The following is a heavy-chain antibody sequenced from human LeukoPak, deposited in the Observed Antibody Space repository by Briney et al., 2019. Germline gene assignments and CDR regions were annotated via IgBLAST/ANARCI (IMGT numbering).Heavy chain of an antibody. CDR3: ASFTMVRGVIITPSYYYYMDV. CDR2: MNPNSGNT. Sequence: AASVKVSCKASGYTFTSYDINWVRQATGQGLEWMGWMNPNSGNTGYAQKFQGRVTMTRNTSISTAYMELSSLRSEDTAVYYCASFTMVRGVIITPSYYYYMDVWGKGTTVTVSS. V-gene: IGHV1-8*01. D-gene: IGHD3-10*01. J-gene: IGHJ6*03. CDR1: GYTFTSYD.